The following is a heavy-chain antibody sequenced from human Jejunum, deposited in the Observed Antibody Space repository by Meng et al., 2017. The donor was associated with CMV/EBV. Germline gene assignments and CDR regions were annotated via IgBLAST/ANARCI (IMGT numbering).Heavy chain of an antibody. CDR3: ARDERLGPYYFEY. CDR2: INTGNGDT. CDR1: GYTFTTYG. D-gene: IGHD1-1*01. J-gene: IGHJ4*02. V-gene: IGHV1-3*04. Sequence: QAQLVQSGAGVKKPGASVKISCRASGYTFTTYGIHWLRQAPGERLELMGWINTGNGDTLYAQKFQGRVTITRDTSANTVYMDLSSLLSEDTAMYYCARDERLGPYYFEYWGQGTLVTVSS.